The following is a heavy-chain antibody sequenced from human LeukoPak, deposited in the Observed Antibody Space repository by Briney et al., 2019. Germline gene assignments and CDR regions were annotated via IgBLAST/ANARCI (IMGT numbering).Heavy chain of an antibody. CDR1: GYIFTSYY. Sequence: GASVKVSCKTSGYIFTSYYLHWVRQAPGQGLEWLGVVYPSAGTSDPAQRFRARITLSDDTSTGTVYMELRSLKSEDTAIYFCVREYHGGYFDFWGQGTLVTVSS. V-gene: IGHV1-46*03. D-gene: IGHD3-16*01. CDR2: VYPSAGTS. CDR3: VREYHGGYFDF. J-gene: IGHJ4*02.